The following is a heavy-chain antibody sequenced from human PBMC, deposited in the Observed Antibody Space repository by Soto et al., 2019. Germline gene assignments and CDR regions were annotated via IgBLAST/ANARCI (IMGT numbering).Heavy chain of an antibody. V-gene: IGHV5-10-1*01. CDR2: IDPSDSYT. CDR1: GYSFTSYW. CDR3: ARHLLPCISSTCFGIGV. D-gene: IGHD2-15*01. J-gene: IGHJ6*02. Sequence: PGESLKISCKGSGYSFTSYWISWVRQMPGKGLEWMGRIDPSDSYTNYSPSFQGHVTISADKSISTAYLQWSSLKASDTAMYYCARHLLPCISSTCFGIGVWGQGTTVTVSS.